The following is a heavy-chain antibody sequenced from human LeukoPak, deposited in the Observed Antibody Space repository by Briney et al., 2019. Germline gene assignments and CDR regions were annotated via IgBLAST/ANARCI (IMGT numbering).Heavy chain of an antibody. CDR3: ARDSMTTVTPYYFDY. CDR2: ISSSSSYI. CDR1: GFTFSSYS. D-gene: IGHD4-17*01. V-gene: IGHV3-21*01. Sequence: GGSLRLSCAASGFTFSSYSMNWVRQAPGKGLEWVSSISSSSSYIYYADSVKGRFTISRDNAKNSLYLQMNSLRAEDTAVYYCARDSMTTVTPYYFDYWGQGTLVTVSS. J-gene: IGHJ4*02.